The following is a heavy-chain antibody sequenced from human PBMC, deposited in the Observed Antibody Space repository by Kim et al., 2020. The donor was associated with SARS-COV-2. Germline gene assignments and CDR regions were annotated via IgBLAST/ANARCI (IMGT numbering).Heavy chain of an antibody. V-gene: IGHV2-5*01. D-gene: IGHD3-10*01. CDR3: AHNMVRYYYYGMDV. J-gene: IGHJ6*02. Sequence: SPSLKSRLTITKDTSKNQVVLTMTNMDPVDTATYYCAHNMVRYYYYGMDVWGQGTTVTVSS.